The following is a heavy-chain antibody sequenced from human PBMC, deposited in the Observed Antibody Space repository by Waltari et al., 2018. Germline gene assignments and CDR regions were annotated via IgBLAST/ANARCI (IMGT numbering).Heavy chain of an antibody. CDR1: GDYISSYY. D-gene: IGHD3-16*01. CDR3: AGGAWFDP. V-gene: IGHV4-59*01. Sequence: VQLQESGPGLVRPSETLSLNCSVSGDYISSYYWSWIRQTPGKGLEWIGYIYYSGHTQYSPSFKSRTTISMDTSNNHIFLKLTSVTTADTGRYFCAGGAWFDPWGPGTLVTVS. J-gene: IGHJ5*02. CDR2: IYYSGHT.